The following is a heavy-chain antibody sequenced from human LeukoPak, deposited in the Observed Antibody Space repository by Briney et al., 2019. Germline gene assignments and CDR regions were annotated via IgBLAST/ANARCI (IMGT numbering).Heavy chain of an antibody. CDR3: ARSGYRYYFDY. J-gene: IGHJ4*02. V-gene: IGHV4-59*08. D-gene: IGHD3-3*01. Sequence: SETLSLTCTVSGGSISSYYWSWIRQPPGKGLEWIGYIYYSGSTNYNPSLKGRVTISVDTSKNQFSLKLSSVTAADTAVYYCARSGYRYYFDYWGQGTLVTVS. CDR1: GGSISSYY. CDR2: IYYSGST.